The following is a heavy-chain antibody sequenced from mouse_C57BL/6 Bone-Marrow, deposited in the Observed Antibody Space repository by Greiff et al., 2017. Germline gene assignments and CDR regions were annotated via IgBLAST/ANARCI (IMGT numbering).Heavy chain of an antibody. CDR2: ISSGGSYT. CDR3: ARQGDGYYVGAY. CDR1: GFTFSSYG. Sequence: EVMLVESGGDLVKPGGSLKLSCAASGFTFSSYGMSWVRQTPDKRLEWVATISSGGSYTYYPDSVKGRFTISRDNAKNTLYLQMSSLKSEDTAMYYCARQGDGYYVGAYWGQGTLVTVSA. D-gene: IGHD2-3*01. J-gene: IGHJ3*01. V-gene: IGHV5-6*01.